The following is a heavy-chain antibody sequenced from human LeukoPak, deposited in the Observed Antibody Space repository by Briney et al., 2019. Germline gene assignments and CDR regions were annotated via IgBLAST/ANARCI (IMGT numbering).Heavy chain of an antibody. D-gene: IGHD7-27*01. V-gene: IGHV4-59*01. Sequence: TSETLSLTCTVSGGSISSYYWSWIRQPPGKGLEWIGYIYYSGSTNYSPSLKSRVTISADTSQNQFSLKLSSVAAADTAVYYCASRKLGNDYWGQGTLVTVSS. CDR2: IYYSGST. CDR3: ASRKLGNDY. J-gene: IGHJ4*02. CDR1: GGSISSYY.